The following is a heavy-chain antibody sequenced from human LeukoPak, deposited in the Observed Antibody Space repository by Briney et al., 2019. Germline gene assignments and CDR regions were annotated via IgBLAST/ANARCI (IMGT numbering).Heavy chain of an antibody. J-gene: IGHJ3*02. CDR2: IYTSGST. CDR3: ARHHSSIRGYAFDI. D-gene: IGHD3-10*01. Sequence: SETLSLTCTVSGGSMSSYYWSWIRQPPGKGLEWIGYIYTSGSTNYNPSLKSRATISVDTSKNQFSLQLRSVTAADTAVYYCARHHSSIRGYAFDIWGQGTMVTVSS. V-gene: IGHV4-4*09. CDR1: GGSMSSYY.